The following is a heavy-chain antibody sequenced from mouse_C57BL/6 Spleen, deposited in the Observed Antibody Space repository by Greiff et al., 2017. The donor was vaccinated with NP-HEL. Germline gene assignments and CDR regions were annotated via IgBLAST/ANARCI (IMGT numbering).Heavy chain of an antibody. CDR2: INYDGSST. D-gene: IGHD1-1*01. Sequence: EVKVVESEGGLVQPGSSMKLSCTASGFTFSDYYMAWVRQVPEKGLEWVANINYDGSSTYYLDSLKSRFIISRDNAKNILYLQMSSLKSEDTATYYCARGDYGNPAMDYWGQGTSVTVSS. CDR3: ARGDYGNPAMDY. V-gene: IGHV5-16*01. J-gene: IGHJ4*01. CDR1: GFTFSDYY.